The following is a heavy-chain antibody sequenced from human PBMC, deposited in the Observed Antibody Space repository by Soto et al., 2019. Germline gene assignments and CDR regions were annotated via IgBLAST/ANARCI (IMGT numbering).Heavy chain of an antibody. J-gene: IGHJ6*02. CDR2: INHSGST. Sequence: QVQLQQWGAGLLKPSETLSLTCAVYGGSFSGYYWSWIRQPPGKGLEWIGEINHSGSTNYNPSLKSRVTISVDTSKNQFSLKLSSVTAADTAVYYCASPTHYEQYHYGMNVWGQGTTVTVSS. CDR1: GGSFSGYY. CDR3: ASPTHYEQYHYGMNV. V-gene: IGHV4-34*01. D-gene: IGHD3-3*01.